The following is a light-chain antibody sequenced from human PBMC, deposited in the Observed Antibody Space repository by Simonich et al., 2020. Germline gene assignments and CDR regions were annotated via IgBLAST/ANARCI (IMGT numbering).Light chain of an antibody. V-gene: IGKV3-15*01. J-gene: IGKJ4*01. Sequence: EIVMPQSSATLSVSPEGRATLSCRASQSVSSNLAWYQQKPGQAPRLLISGASTRAPGIPPRFRGSGSGTEFTLTISSLQSEDFAVYYCQQYNNWPPLTFGGGTKVEIK. CDR1: QSVSSN. CDR2: GAS. CDR3: QQYNNWPPLT.